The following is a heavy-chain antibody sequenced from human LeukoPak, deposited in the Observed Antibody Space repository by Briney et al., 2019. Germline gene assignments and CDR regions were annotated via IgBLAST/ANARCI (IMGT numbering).Heavy chain of an antibody. CDR2: IYHSGST. CDR1: GFTFSSYG. Sequence: PGGSLRLSCAASGFTFSSYGMHWVRQPPGKGLEWIGSIYHSGSTYYNPSLKSRVTISVDTSKNQFSLKLSSVTAADTAVYYCARRTTSGVDAFDIWGQGTMVTVSS. CDR3: ARRTTSGVDAFDI. V-gene: IGHV4-38-2*01. D-gene: IGHD1-1*01. J-gene: IGHJ3*02.